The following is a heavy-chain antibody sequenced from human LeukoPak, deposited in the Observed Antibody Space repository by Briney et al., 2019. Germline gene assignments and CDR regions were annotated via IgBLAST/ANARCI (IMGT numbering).Heavy chain of an antibody. CDR2: IKSDGKT. J-gene: IGHJ1*01. V-gene: IGHV3-74*01. Sequence: QPGGSLRLSCAASGVTFSSYWMHWVRQAPGKGLVWVSRIKSDGKTNYADSVKGRFTISRDNAKNTVSLQMNSLRAEDTGVYYCATSRGYFFRWFQHWGQGTLVTVSS. CDR3: ATSRGYFFRWFQH. CDR1: GVTFSSYW. D-gene: IGHD3-22*01.